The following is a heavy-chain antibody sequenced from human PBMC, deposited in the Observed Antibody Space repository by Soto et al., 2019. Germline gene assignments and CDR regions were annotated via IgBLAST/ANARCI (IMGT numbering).Heavy chain of an antibody. CDR3: ARSSGSYSPTFFDH. V-gene: IGHV1-69*06. CDR1: GVIFNVDA. CDR2: VLGVFGTA. Sequence: SVKVSCKASGVIFNVDAISWVRQAPVQWLEWMGGVLGVFGTANYAQKFQGRVTITADKSTTTAYMELRSLRSEDTAVYYCARSSGSYSPTFFDHWGQGTLVTVSS. D-gene: IGHD1-26*01. J-gene: IGHJ4*02.